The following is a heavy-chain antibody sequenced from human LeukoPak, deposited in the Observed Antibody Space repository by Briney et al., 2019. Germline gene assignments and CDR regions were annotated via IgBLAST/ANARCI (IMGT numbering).Heavy chain of an antibody. CDR2: ISSNGGST. Sequence: GGSLRLSCAASGFTFSSYTMHWVRQAPGKGLEYVSAISSNGGSTYYANSVEGRFTISRDNSKNTLYLQMGSLRAEDMAVYYCARWRHSSGYYYDGWGQGTLVTVSS. J-gene: IGHJ4*02. V-gene: IGHV3-64*01. D-gene: IGHD3-22*01. CDR3: ARWRHSSGYYYDG. CDR1: GFTFSSYT.